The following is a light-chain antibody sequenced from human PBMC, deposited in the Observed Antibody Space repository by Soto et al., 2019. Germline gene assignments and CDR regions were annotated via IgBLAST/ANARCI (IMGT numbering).Light chain of an antibody. J-gene: IGKJ2*01. V-gene: IGKV1-39*01. Sequence: DIQMTQSPSSLSASVGDRVTITCRATPSISDYLNWYQQKPGKAPKLLISAASSLQGGVPSRFSGSGSGTDFTLTISSLQPEDFATYYCQQSYITPPYTLGPGTKVEIK. CDR2: AAS. CDR1: PSISDY. CDR3: QQSYITPPYT.